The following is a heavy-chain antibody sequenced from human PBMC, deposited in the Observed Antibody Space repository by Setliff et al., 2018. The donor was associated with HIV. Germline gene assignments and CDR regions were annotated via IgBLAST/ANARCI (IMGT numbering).Heavy chain of an antibody. J-gene: IGHJ4*02. V-gene: IGHV5-51*01. D-gene: IGHD3-3*01. CDR3: ARLSKYYDFWTPEY. Sequence: PGESQKISCKASGYSFTNYWVGWVRQMPGHGLELMGLIWPDDSDTMYSPSFQGQVTMSVDKSISTADLQWSSLKAPDTAMYYCARLSKYYDFWTPEYWGQGTLVTVSS. CDR2: IWPDDSDT. CDR1: GYSFTNYW.